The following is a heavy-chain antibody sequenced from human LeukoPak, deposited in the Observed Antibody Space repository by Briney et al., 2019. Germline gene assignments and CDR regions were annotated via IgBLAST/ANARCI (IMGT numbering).Heavy chain of an antibody. CDR1: GFTFSSYA. J-gene: IGHJ3*02. CDR2: ISYDGSNK. V-gene: IGHV3-30-3*01. D-gene: IGHD6-19*01. Sequence: GGSLRLSCAAPGFTFSSYAMNWVRQAPGKGLEWVAVISYDGSNKYYADSVKGRFTISRDNSKNTLYLQMNSLRAEDTAVYYCAKVYSSGDRWDDAFDIWGQGTMVTVSS. CDR3: AKVYSSGDRWDDAFDI.